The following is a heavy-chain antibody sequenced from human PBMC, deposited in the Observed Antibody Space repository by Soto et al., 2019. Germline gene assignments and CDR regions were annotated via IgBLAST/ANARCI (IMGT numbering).Heavy chain of an antibody. V-gene: IGHV3-30-3*01. Sequence: QVPLVESGGGVVQPGRSLRLSCAASGFTFNNYNMHWVRQAPGKGLEWVSFISYDGSTNYYTDSVKGRFTISRDSSQNTLYLQINSLRAKDTAVYYCARDSYGMDVWGQGTTVTVSS. CDR3: ARDSYGMDV. J-gene: IGHJ6*02. CDR2: ISYDGSTN. CDR1: GFTFNNYN.